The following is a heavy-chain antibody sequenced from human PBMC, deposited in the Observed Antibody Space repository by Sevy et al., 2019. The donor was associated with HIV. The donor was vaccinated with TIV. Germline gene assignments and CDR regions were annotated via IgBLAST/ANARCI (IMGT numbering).Heavy chain of an antibody. V-gene: IGHV3-30-3*01. Sequence: GGSLRLSCAASGFTFSSYAMHWVRQAPGKGLEWVAVISYDGSNKYYGDSVKGRFTISRDNSKNTLYLQMNRLRAEDTAVYYCAREGGEIAARPDQLPFDYWGQGTLVTVSS. CDR2: ISYDGSNK. CDR3: AREGGEIAARPDQLPFDY. D-gene: IGHD6-6*01. J-gene: IGHJ4*02. CDR1: GFTFSSYA.